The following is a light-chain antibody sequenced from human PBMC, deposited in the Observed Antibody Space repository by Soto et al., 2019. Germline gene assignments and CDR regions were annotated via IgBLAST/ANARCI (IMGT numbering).Light chain of an antibody. CDR1: QSISTY. V-gene: IGKV1-39*01. CDR3: QQSYNIPFT. J-gene: IGKJ3*01. CDR2: AAF. Sequence: DIQMTQAPSSLSASVGDKVTITCRASQSISTYLNWYQQKPGKAPNLLIYAAFSLQSGVPSRFSGSTSGTDFTLTISSLQPEDFATYFCQQSYNIPFTFGPGTKVDV.